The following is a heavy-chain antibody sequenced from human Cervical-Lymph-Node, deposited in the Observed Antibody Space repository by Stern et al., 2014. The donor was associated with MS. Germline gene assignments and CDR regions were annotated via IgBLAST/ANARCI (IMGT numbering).Heavy chain of an antibody. CDR2: ISHSGDT. CDR1: GGSISSRY. Sequence: QVQLQESGPGLVKPSETLSLTCAVSGGSISSRYWGWIRQPPGKGLEWIGLISHSGDTKYNPSLKSRVTISLDTSKNQFSLTVTSVTAADTAVYYCARLSTAVDFWGQGTLVTVSS. J-gene: IGHJ4*02. CDR3: ARLSTAVDF. V-gene: IGHV4-59*08.